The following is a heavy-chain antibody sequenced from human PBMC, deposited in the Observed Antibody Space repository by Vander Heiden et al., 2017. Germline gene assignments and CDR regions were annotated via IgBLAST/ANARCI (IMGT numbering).Heavy chain of an antibody. V-gene: IGHV4-39*01. Sequence: QLQLQEPGPGLVKPSETLSLTCTVSGGSMSSSSYYWGWIRQPPGKGLEWIGSIYYSGGTNYKPSLKSRVTISVDRSKNQFSLKLSSVTAADTAVYYCASTYYDILTGYYGMDVWGQGTTVTVS. CDR3: ASTYYDILTGYYGMDV. J-gene: IGHJ6*02. CDR1: GGSMSSSSYY. D-gene: IGHD3-9*01. CDR2: IYYSGGT.